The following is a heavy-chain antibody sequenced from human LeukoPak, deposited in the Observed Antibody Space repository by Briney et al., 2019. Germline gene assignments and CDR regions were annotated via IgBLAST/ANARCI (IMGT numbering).Heavy chain of an antibody. CDR2: ISGSGGST. D-gene: IGHD3-22*01. CDR3: ARDRGRYYDSRGFYWGYYFDS. CDR1: GFTFINGW. V-gene: IGHV3-23*01. J-gene: IGHJ4*02. Sequence: GSLRLSCAVSGFTFINGWMTWVRQAPGKGLEWVSAISGSGGSTYYADSVKGRFTISRDNSKDTLYLQMSSVRVDDTAVYYCARDRGRYYDSRGFYWGYYFDSWGQGILVTVST.